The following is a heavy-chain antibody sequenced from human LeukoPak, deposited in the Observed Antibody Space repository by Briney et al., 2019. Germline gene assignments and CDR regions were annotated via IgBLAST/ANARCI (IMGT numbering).Heavy chain of an antibody. V-gene: IGHV3-23*01. D-gene: IGHD3-22*01. CDR2: ISGSGGST. J-gene: IGHJ4*02. CDR3: AKGDTYYYDSSGYFG. Sequence: GGSLRLSCAASGFTFSSYAMSWVSQAPGKGLEWFSAISGSGGSTYYADSVKGRSTISRDNSKNTLYLQMNSLRAEDTAVYYCAKGDTYYYDSSGYFGWGQGTLVTVSS. CDR1: GFTFSSYA.